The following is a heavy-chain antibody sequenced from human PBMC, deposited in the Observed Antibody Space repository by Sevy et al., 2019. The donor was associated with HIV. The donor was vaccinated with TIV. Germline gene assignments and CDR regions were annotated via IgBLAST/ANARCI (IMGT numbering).Heavy chain of an antibody. Sequence: GGSLRLSCTGSGFSFSYYGIHWVRQAPGKGLDWVALISHDGINEYYADSVKGRFTISRDNSRNTVYLEMNSLRNEDTAIYFCANAYSGSYSHSYLYALDVWGQGTTVTDSS. CDR1: GFSFSYYG. CDR2: ISHDGINE. V-gene: IGHV3-30*18. J-gene: IGHJ6*02. CDR3: ANAYSGSYSHSYLYALDV. D-gene: IGHD1-26*01.